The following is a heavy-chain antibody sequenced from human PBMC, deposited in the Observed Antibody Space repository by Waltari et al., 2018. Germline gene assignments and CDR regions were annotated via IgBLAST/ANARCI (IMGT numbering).Heavy chain of an antibody. J-gene: IGHJ4*02. CDR3: ATGPGATPLFSY. D-gene: IGHD1-26*01. CDR2: VNLGNGKT. V-gene: IGHV1-24*01. CDR1: GYPLTEFS. Sequence: QDHLVQSGPEVKRPGASVKVSCKRSGYPLTEFSIHWVRQAPGRGLEWVGGVNLGNGKTSYAHSLQGRVTMTEDTSTDTAYLELRGLKSDDTAVFYCATGPGATPLFSYWGQGTLVTVSS.